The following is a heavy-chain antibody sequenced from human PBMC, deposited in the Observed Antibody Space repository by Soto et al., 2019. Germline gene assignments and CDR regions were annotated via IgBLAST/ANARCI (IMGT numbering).Heavy chain of an antibody. Sequence: QVQLVESGGGVVQPGGSLRLSCAASGFTLSDYTIHWVRQAPGKGLEWVAVITYDGNSKGYADSVKGRFTISRDDSKNTVHLQMNSLRAEDTATYYCTTLKRVSSGDTGYFRPSGDWGQGTLVTVSS. D-gene: IGHD5-12*01. CDR2: ITYDGNSK. CDR1: GFTLSDYT. CDR3: TTLKRVSSGDTGYFRPSGD. J-gene: IGHJ4*02. V-gene: IGHV3-30-3*01.